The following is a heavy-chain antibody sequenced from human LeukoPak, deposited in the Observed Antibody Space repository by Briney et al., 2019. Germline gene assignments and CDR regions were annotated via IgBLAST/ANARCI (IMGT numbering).Heavy chain of an antibody. D-gene: IGHD6-19*01. Sequence: GGSLRLSCAASGFTFDDYAMHWVRHAPGKGLEWVSGISWNSGSIGYADSVKGRFTISRDNAKNSLYLQMNSLRAEDTALYYCAKDINSPYSSGWYNAFDIWGQGTMVTVSS. CDR2: ISWNSGSI. J-gene: IGHJ3*02. CDR1: GFTFDDYA. CDR3: AKDINSPYSSGWYNAFDI. V-gene: IGHV3-9*01.